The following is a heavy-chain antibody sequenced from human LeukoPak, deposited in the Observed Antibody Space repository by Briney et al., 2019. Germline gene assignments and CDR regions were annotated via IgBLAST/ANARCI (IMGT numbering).Heavy chain of an antibody. J-gene: IGHJ4*02. Sequence: PGGSLRLSCAASGFTFSNYGMHWVRQAPGKGLEWVAFVRNDGINKYYADPVKGRLTISRDNSKNTVSLQMNSLRAEDTAVYYCAKAWGSGNYYDYWGQGTLVTVSS. CDR1: GFTFSNYG. CDR3: AKAWGSGNYYDY. D-gene: IGHD3-10*01. V-gene: IGHV3-30*02. CDR2: VRNDGINK.